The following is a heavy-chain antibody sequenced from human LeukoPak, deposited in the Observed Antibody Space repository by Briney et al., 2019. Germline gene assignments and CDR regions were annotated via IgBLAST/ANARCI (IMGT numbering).Heavy chain of an antibody. CDR1: GYSFTSYW. V-gene: IGHV5-51*01. CDR3: ARQRGGCSGGSCTGMDV. CDR2: IHPGDSDT. Sequence: GESLKISCKGSGYSFTSYWIGWVRQMPGKGLEWMGFIHPGDSDTRNSPSFQGQVTFSVDKSINTAYLQWSSLKASDTAVYYCARQRGGCSGGSCTGMDVWGKGTTVTVSS. D-gene: IGHD2-15*01. J-gene: IGHJ6*04.